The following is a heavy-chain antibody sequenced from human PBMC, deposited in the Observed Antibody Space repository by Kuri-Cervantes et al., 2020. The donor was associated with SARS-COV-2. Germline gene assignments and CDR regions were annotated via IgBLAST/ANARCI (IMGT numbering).Heavy chain of an antibody. D-gene: IGHD3-16*01. CDR2: INHSGST. CDR1: GGSFSGYY. CDR3: ARPHGGNKGARGVDV. Sequence: SETLSLTCAVYGGSFSGYYWSWIRHPPGKGLEWIGEINHSGSTNYNPSLKSRVTISEDTSKNQFSLKLSTVTAADTAVYCCARPHGGNKGARGVDVWGQGTTVTVSS. J-gene: IGHJ6*02. V-gene: IGHV4-34*01.